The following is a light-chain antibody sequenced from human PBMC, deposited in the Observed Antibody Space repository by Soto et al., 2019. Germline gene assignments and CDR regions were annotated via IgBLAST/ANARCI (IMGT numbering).Light chain of an antibody. V-gene: IGKV3-20*01. CDR3: QQYDSAPQT. J-gene: IGKJ1*01. Sequence: EIVLTQSPGTLSLSPGERATLSCRASQSVSSSYLAWYQQKPGQAPRLLIYDASSRATGIPDRCSGSGSGTDFTLTISRLEPEDFAVYDCQQYDSAPQTVGQGTKVEIK. CDR1: QSVSSSY. CDR2: DAS.